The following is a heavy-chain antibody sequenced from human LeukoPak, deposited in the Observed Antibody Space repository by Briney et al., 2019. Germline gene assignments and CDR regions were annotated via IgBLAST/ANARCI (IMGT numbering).Heavy chain of an antibody. V-gene: IGHV1-8*01. J-gene: IGHJ6*03. D-gene: IGHD3-10*01. CDR1: GYTFTSYD. CDR3: ARVGRYYGSGSYFYYYYMDV. CDR2: MNPNSGNT. Sequence: ASVKVSCKASGYTFTSYDINWVRQATGQGLEWMGWMNPNSGNTGYAQKFQGRVTITRNTSISTAYMELSSLRSEDTAVYYCARVGRYYGSGSYFYYYYMDVWGKGTTVTVSS.